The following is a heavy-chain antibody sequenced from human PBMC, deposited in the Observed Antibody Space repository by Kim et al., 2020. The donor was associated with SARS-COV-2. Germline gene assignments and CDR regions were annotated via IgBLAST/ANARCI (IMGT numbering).Heavy chain of an antibody. CDR3: TADPRLAGTRYFDS. Sequence: GGSLRLSCTASGLTIANAWMNWVRQAPGKGLEWVGRAKSVTDGGTTDYAAPLKDRFTISKDDSKNMLYLQMTSLKTEDTAVYYCTADPRLAGTRYFDSWGQGTLVTVAS. CDR1: GLTIANAW. J-gene: IGHJ4*02. D-gene: IGHD6-19*01. CDR2: AKSVTDGGTT. V-gene: IGHV3-15*01.